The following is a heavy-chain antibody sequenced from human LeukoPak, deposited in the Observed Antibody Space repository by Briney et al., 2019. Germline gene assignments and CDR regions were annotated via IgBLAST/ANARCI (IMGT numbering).Heavy chain of an antibody. J-gene: IGHJ6*02. CDR1: GFTFSSYS. Sequence: GGSLRLSCAASGFTFSSYSMNWVRQAPGKGLEWVSSISSSSSYIYYADSVKGRFTISRDNAKNSLYLQMNSLRAEDTAVYYCASAPGIAAAGTVYYYYGMDVWGQGTTVTVSS. CDR2: ISSSSSYI. V-gene: IGHV3-21*01. CDR3: ASAPGIAAAGTVYYYYGMDV. D-gene: IGHD6-13*01.